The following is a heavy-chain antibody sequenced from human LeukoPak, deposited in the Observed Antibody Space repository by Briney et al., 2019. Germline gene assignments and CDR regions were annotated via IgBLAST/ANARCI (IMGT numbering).Heavy chain of an antibody. D-gene: IGHD2-21*02. J-gene: IGHJ6*02. Sequence: PGGSLRLSCAASGFTVSSNYMSWVRQAPGKGLEWVSVIYSGGSTYYADSVKGRFTISRDNPKNTLYLQMNSLRAEDTAVYYCARGLSDRIYYYYYGMDVWGQGTTVTVSS. CDR2: IYSGGST. CDR1: GFTVSSNY. V-gene: IGHV3-66*01. CDR3: ARGLSDRIYYYYYGMDV.